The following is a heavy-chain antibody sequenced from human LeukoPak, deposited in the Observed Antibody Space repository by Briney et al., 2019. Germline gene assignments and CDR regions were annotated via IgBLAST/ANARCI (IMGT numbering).Heavy chain of an antibody. J-gene: IGHJ4*02. CDR1: GFTFSNYW. CDR3: AKARSG. CDR2: INRDGSTT. V-gene: IGHV3-74*03. Sequence: GGSLRLSCAASGFTFSNYWVHWVRQAPGKGLVWVSRINRDGSTTKYADSVKGRFTVSRDNAKNTLNLQMISLRAEDTAVYYCAKARSGWGQGTLVTVSS.